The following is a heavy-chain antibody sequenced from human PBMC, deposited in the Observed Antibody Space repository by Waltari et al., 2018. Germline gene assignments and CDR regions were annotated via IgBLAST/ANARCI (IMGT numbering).Heavy chain of an antibody. CDR1: GGPFSSYA. D-gene: IGHD6-13*01. CDR3: ARDGVAASPDY. V-gene: IGHV1-69*01. Sequence: QVQLVQSGAEVKKPGSSVKVSCKASGGPFSSYAIIWVRQAPGQGLAWMGGIIPIFGTANYAQKFQGRVTITADESTSTAYMELSSLRSEDTAVYYCARDGVAASPDYWGQGTLVTVSS. J-gene: IGHJ4*02. CDR2: IIPIFGTA.